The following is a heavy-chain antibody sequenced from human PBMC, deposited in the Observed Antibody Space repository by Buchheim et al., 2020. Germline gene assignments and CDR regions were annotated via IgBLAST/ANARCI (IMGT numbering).Heavy chain of an antibody. V-gene: IGHV4-59*01. Sequence: QVQLQESGPGLVKPSETLSLTCTVSGGSISSYYWSWIRQPPGKGLEWIGYIYYSGSTNYNPSLKSRVTISVDTSKNHFSLKLSSVTAADTAVYYCARGTYYYDSSGYYWLGAEYFQHWGQGTL. J-gene: IGHJ1*01. CDR3: ARGTYYYDSSGYYWLGAEYFQH. CDR1: GGSISSYY. CDR2: IYYSGST. D-gene: IGHD3-22*01.